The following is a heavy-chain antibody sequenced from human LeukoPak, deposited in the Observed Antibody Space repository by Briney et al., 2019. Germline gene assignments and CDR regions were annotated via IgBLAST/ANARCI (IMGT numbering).Heavy chain of an antibody. CDR2: ISAYNGNT. J-gene: IGHJ6*02. V-gene: IGHV1-18*04. CDR3: ARADGRCSSTSCYVYYYGMDV. CDR1: GYTFTGYY. Sequence: ASVKVSCKASGYTFTGYYMHWVRQAPGQGLEWMGWISAYNGNTNYAQKLQGRVTMTTDTSTSTAYMELRSLRSDDTAVYYCARADGRCSSTSCYVYYYGMDVWGQGTTVTVSS. D-gene: IGHD2-2*01.